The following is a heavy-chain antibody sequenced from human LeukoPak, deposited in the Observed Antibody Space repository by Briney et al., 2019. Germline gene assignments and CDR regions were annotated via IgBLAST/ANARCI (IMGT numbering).Heavy chain of an antibody. CDR2: ISWNSGSI. D-gene: IGHD3-3*01. CDR3: AIDAGAIFDYMDV. CDR1: VFTFDDYA. J-gene: IGHJ6*03. V-gene: IGHV3-9*01. Sequence: GGSLRLSCAASVFTFDDYAMHWVRQAPGKGLEWVSGISWNSGSIGYADSVKGRFTISRDNAKNSLYLQMNSLRAEDTALYYCAIDAGAIFDYMDVWGKGTTVTVSS.